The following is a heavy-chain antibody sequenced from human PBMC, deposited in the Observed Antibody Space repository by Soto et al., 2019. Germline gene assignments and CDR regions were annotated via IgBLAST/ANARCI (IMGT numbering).Heavy chain of an antibody. J-gene: IGHJ4*02. CDR1: GFTFSNYN. D-gene: IGHD3-9*01. Sequence: GGSLRLSCAASGFTFSNYNMNWVRQAPGKGLEWVASISTRSHYIYYADSLKGRFTISRDNAKNSVDLQISSLRAEDTAVYYCARDSSTGYYLSDFDYWGQGTLVTVSS. CDR2: ISTRSHYI. CDR3: ARDSSTGYYLSDFDY. V-gene: IGHV3-21*01.